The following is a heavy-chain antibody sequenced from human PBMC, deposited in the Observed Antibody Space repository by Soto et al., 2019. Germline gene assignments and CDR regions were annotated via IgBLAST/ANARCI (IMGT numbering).Heavy chain of an antibody. J-gene: IGHJ4*02. CDR2: IYYSGST. CDR1: GGSISSSSYY. V-gene: IGHV4-39*01. Sequence: TSETLSLTCTVSGGSISSSSYYWGWIRQPPGKGLEWIGSIYYSGSTYYNPSLKSRVTISVDTSKNQFSLKLSSVTAADTAVYYCARLKNLGNPFDYWGQGTLVTVSS. CDR3: ARLKNLGNPFDY.